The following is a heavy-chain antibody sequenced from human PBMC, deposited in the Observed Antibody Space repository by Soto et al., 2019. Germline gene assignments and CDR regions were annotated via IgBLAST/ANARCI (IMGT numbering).Heavy chain of an antibody. J-gene: IGHJ6*02. CDR3: ARGATPYYSYYYGMDV. CDR1: GYTFTSYD. Sequence: QVQLVQSGAEVKKPGASVKVSCKASGYTFTSYDINWVRQATGQGLEWMGWMNPNSGNTGYAQKFQGRVTMTRNTSISTAYMELSSLRSEDTAVYYCARGATPYYSYYYGMDVWGQGTTVTVSS. D-gene: IGHD2-15*01. CDR2: MNPNSGNT. V-gene: IGHV1-8*01.